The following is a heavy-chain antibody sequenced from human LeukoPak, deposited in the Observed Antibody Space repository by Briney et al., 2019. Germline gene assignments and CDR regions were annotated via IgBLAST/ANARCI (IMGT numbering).Heavy chain of an antibody. D-gene: IGHD3-22*01. J-gene: IGHJ5*02. Sequence: ASVKVSCKASGRTFSSYAISWVRQAPGQGLEWMGGIIPIFGTANYAQKFQGRVTITADESTSTAYMELSSLRSEDTAVYYCARDNRITMIVGGDNWFDPWGQGTLVTVSS. CDR3: ARDNRITMIVGGDNWFDP. CDR1: GRTFSSYA. CDR2: IIPIFGTA. V-gene: IGHV1-69*13.